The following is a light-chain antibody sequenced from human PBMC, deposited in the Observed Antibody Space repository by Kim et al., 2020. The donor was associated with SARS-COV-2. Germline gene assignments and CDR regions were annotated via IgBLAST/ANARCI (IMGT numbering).Light chain of an antibody. CDR1: QRISNY. CDR2: AAS. V-gene: IGKV1-39*01. CDR3: PPASSPLFS. Sequence: ASVGDRVTITGRASQRISNYLNWYQQQPGKAPPKLLIYAASSLQSGVPSRFSGSGSGTDFSLTISGLPPDAFAPCSCPPASSPLFSFGQRTQLDIK. J-gene: IGKJ2*01.